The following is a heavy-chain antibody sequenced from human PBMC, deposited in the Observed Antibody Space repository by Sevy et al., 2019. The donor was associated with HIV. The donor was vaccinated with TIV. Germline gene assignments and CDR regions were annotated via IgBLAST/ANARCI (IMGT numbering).Heavy chain of an antibody. V-gene: IGHV1-46*02. CDR2: IKPSGGST. CDR3: ARVYYYDSSGPGY. Sequence: ASVKVSCKASGYNFNNYYMHWVRQAPGQGLEWMGIIKPSGGSTSYAQKFQGRVTMTRDTSTSTVYMELSSLRSEDTAVYYCARVYYYDSSGPGYWGQGTLVTVSS. CDR1: GYNFNNYY. J-gene: IGHJ4*02. D-gene: IGHD3-22*01.